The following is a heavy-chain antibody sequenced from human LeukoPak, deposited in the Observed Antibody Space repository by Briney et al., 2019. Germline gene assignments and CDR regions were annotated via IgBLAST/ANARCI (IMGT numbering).Heavy chain of an antibody. CDR1: GFTFSNYA. CDR2: INANGGGT. V-gene: IGHV3-64*02. D-gene: IGHD3-9*01. J-gene: IGHJ4*02. Sequence: GGSLRLSCAASGFTFSNYAMHWVRQAPGMGLEYVSAINANGGGTYYADSVKGRFTISRDNSKSTLYLQLGSLRAEDMAVYFCARVLLTGCYYDYWGQGTLVTVSS. CDR3: ARVLLTGCYYDY.